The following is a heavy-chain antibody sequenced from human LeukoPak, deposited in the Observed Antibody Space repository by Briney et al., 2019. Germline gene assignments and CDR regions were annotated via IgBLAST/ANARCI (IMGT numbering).Heavy chain of an antibody. J-gene: IGHJ4*02. CDR2: ISPTGSTT. V-gene: IGHV3-74*01. Sequence: GGSLRLSCTASGFSFSGHWMHWARQLPGKGLVWVSRISPTGSTTSYADSVKGRFTISRDNSKNTLYLQMNSLRAEDTAVYYCARSDTAMVLEFDYWGQGTLVTVSS. CDR1: GFSFSGHW. CDR3: ARSDTAMVLEFDY. D-gene: IGHD5-18*01.